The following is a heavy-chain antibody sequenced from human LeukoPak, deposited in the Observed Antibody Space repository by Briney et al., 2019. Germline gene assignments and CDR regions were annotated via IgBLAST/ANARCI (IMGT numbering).Heavy chain of an antibody. J-gene: IGHJ6*03. CDR1: GYTFTSYG. Sequence: ASVKVSCKASGYTFTSYGISWVRQAPGQGLEWMGWISAYNGNTNYAQKLQGRVTMTTDTSTSTAYMELRSLRSDDTAVYYCARATNPYCSSTSCPTRHSYYYYMDVWGKVTTVTVSS. CDR3: ARATNPYCSSTSCPTRHSYYYYMDV. CDR2: ISAYNGNT. V-gene: IGHV1-18*01. D-gene: IGHD2-2*01.